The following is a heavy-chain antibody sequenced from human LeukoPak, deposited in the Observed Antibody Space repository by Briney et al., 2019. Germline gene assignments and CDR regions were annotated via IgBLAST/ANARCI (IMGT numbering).Heavy chain of an antibody. D-gene: IGHD2-15*01. V-gene: IGHV1-69*13. Sequence: AVKVSCKASGGTFSSYAISWVRQSPGQGLEWMGGIIPIIGTANYAQKFQGRVTITADESASTTYMQLSSLRSEDTAVYYCASSVVCSGGSCYPGHDAFDIWGQGTMVTVSS. CDR1: GGTFSSYA. CDR2: IIPIIGTA. J-gene: IGHJ3*02. CDR3: ASSVVCSGGSCYPGHDAFDI.